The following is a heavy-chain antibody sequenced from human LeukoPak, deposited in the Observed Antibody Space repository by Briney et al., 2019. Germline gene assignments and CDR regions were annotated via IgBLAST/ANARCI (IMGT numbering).Heavy chain of an antibody. Sequence: PSETLSLTCSVSGGSIRNFFWSWIRQPAGKGLGWLGRIYADGSAHYTPSLKSRMSMSLDTSKSQVSLKLTSVTAADTAVYFCATAIVGASSDGFDVWGRGTTVIVSS. D-gene: IGHD4/OR15-4a*01. CDR1: GGSIRNFF. V-gene: IGHV4-4*07. CDR3: ATAIVGASSDGFDV. CDR2: IYADGSA. J-gene: IGHJ3*01.